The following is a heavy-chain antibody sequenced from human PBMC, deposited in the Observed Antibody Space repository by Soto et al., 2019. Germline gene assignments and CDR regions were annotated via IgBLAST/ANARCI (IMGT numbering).Heavy chain of an antibody. V-gene: IGHV3-64D*08. CDR2: ISSNGGST. Sequence: GGSLRLSCSASGFTFSSYAMHWVRQAPGKGLEYVSAISSNGGSTYYADSVKGRFTISRDNSKNTLYLQMSSLRAEDTAVYYCVKVRVRFLEWLDAFDIWGQGTMVTVSS. CDR3: VKVRVRFLEWLDAFDI. J-gene: IGHJ3*02. D-gene: IGHD3-3*01. CDR1: GFTFSSYA.